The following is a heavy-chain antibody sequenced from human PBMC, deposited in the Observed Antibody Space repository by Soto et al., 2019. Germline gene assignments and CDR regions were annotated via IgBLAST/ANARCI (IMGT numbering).Heavy chain of an antibody. D-gene: IGHD3-10*01. CDR3: ARVRGHAFDI. Sequence: QVQLQESGPGLVKPSQTLSLKCSVSGDSINNAEYYWSWIRQHAGQGLEWIGYIYYSGTTYYNPSLKSRITISIDTSKNQFSLEMSSVTAADTAVYYCARVRGHAFDIRGQGKMVTVSS. CDR1: GDSINNAEYY. J-gene: IGHJ3*02. CDR2: IYYSGTT. V-gene: IGHV4-31*03.